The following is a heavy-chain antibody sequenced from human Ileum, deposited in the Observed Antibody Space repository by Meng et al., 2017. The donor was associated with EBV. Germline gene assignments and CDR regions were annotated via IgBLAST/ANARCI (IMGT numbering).Heavy chain of an antibody. D-gene: IGHD2-15*01. V-gene: IGHV3-43*01. Sequence: LGESGGVGVQPGGSLRIVCAASGVTFDDYTIHWVRQAPGKGLEWVSLISWDGGSTYYADSVKGRFTISRDNSKNSLYLQMNSLRTEDTALYYCARGWQPSYYFDYWGQGTLVTVSS. J-gene: IGHJ4*02. CDR3: ARGWQPSYYFDY. CDR2: ISWDGGST. CDR1: GVTFDDYT.